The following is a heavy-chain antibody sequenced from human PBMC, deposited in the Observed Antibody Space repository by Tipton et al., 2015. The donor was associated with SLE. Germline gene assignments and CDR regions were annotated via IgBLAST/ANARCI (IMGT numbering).Heavy chain of an antibody. CDR1: GFTFSRYG. J-gene: IGHJ3*02. V-gene: IGHV3-33*06. D-gene: IGHD1-26*01. Sequence: SLRLSCAASGFTFSRYGMHWVRQAPDKGLEWVAVISYDGSKKYYADSVKGRFSISRDNSKNTLYLEMKSLRAEDTAVYYCAKGRDFGSGSYDAFDMWGPGTMVTVSS. CDR3: AKGRDFGSGSYDAFDM. CDR2: ISYDGSKK.